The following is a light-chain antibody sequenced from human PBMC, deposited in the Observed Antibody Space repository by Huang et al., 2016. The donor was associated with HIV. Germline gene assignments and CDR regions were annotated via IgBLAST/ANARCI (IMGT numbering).Light chain of an antibody. CDR2: WAS. CDR1: QSVLYSYNNKNY. CDR3: QQYYSTLS. Sequence: DIVMTQSPDSLAVSLGERATINCKFSQSVLYSYNNKNYLAWYQQRPGLPPKLLIYWASTRESGVPDRFSGSGSGTDFTLTISSLQAEDVAVYYCQQYYSTLSFGPGTKVDIK. V-gene: IGKV4-1*01. J-gene: IGKJ3*01.